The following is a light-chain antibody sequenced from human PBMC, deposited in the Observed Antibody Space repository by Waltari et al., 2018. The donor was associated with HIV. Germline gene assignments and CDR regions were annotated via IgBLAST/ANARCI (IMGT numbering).Light chain of an antibody. V-gene: IGLV1-51*02. J-gene: IGLJ3*02. CDR2: END. CDR1: SSNIGNNY. CDR3: GTWENSLNTWV. Sequence: QSVLTQPPSVSAAPGQKVTISCSGSSSNIGNNYVSWYQQFPGKAPKFLIYENDKRPSGIPDRFSGSKSGTSATLAITGLQTGDEADYYCGTWENSLNTWVFGGGTRLTVL.